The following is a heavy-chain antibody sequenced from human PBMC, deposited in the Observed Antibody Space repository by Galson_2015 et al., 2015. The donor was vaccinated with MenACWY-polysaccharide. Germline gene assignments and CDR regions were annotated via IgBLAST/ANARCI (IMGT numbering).Heavy chain of an antibody. D-gene: IGHD5-18*01. CDR3: ARSKGYSYGYYWFDP. V-gene: IGHV1-8*01. CDR1: GYTFTSYD. Sequence: SVKVSCKASGYTFTSYDINWVRQATGQGLEWMGWMNPNSGNTGYAQKFQGRVTMTRNTSISTAYMELSSLRSDDTAVYYCARSKGYSYGYYWFDPWGQGTLVTVSP. J-gene: IGHJ5*02. CDR2: MNPNSGNT.